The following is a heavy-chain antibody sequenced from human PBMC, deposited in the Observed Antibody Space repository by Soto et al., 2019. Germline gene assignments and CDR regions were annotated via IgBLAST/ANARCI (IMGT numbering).Heavy chain of an antibody. D-gene: IGHD6-19*01. Sequence: QVQLVQSGAEVKKPGSSVKVSCKASGGTFSSYTISWVRQAPGQGLEWMGMIIPNLGIANYAQKVQGRVTITADKSTSTAYMELSSLRSEDTAVYYCASSGGGGAFDIWGQGTMVTVSS. J-gene: IGHJ3*02. CDR1: GGTFSSYT. CDR2: IIPNLGIA. V-gene: IGHV1-69*02. CDR3: ASSGGGGAFDI.